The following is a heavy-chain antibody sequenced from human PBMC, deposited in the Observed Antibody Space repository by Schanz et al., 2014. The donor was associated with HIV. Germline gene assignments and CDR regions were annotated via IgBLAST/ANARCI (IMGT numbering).Heavy chain of an antibody. J-gene: IGHJ6*02. V-gene: IGHV1-8*02. CDR3: ARGPKWEGLMDV. Sequence: QVQLVQSGAEVKKPGASVKVSCKASGYTFTNYDVNWVRQAAGQGPEWMGWMNPNSGNTAYAQKFQGRVSMTRDTSISTAYLEVDSLKSEDTAVYYCARGPKWEGLMDVWGQGTTVIVSS. CDR2: MNPNSGNT. D-gene: IGHD1-26*01. CDR1: GYTFTNYD.